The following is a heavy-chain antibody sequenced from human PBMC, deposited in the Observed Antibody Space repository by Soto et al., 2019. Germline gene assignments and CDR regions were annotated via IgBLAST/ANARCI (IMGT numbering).Heavy chain of an antibody. CDR1: GFTFSSYG. J-gene: IGHJ4*02. CDR3: AKDRTTGLVFSHCLDY. Sequence: QVQLVESGGGVVQPGRSLRLSCAASGFTFSSYGMHWVRQAPGKGLEWVAVISYDGSNKYYADSVKGRFTISRDNSKNTLYLQMNSLRGEDTAVYYCAKDRTTGLVFSHCLDYWGQGTLVTVSS. V-gene: IGHV3-30*18. D-gene: IGHD3-3*02. CDR2: ISYDGSNK.